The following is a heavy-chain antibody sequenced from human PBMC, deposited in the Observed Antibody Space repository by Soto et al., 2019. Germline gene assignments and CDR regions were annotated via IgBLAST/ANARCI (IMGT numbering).Heavy chain of an antibody. Sequence: GESLKISCKGSGYGFTDYWTGWVRQVPGEGLEWLAMIYPGDSDTRYSPSIQGQVTISADRSITTAYLQWGSLKASDTAMYYCAAYTTSSGRHFGYWGQGTLVTVSS. D-gene: IGHD6-6*01. CDR3: AAYTTSSGRHFGY. V-gene: IGHV5-51*01. J-gene: IGHJ4*02. CDR1: GYGFTDYW. CDR2: IYPGDSDT.